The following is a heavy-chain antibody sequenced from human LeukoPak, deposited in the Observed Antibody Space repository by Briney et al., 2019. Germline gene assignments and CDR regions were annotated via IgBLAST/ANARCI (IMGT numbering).Heavy chain of an antibody. V-gene: IGHV3-9*01. CDR3: AKEGYSGSFFDY. D-gene: IGHD5-12*01. CDR1: GFTFDDYA. Sequence: GGSLRLSCAASGFTFDDYAMHWVRQAPGKGLEWVSGISWNSGSIGYADSVKGRFTISRDNAKNSLYLQMNSLRAEDTALYYCAKEGYSGSFFDYWGQGTLVTVSS. J-gene: IGHJ4*02. CDR2: ISWNSGSI.